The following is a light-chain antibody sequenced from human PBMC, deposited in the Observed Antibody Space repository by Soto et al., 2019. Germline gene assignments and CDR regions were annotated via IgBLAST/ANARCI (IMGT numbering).Light chain of an antibody. V-gene: IGKV3-20*01. CDR1: QSVDRNY. Sequence: DIVLTQSPCTLSLSPGERPTLGCRASQSVDRNYLAWYQHQPGQAPRLLIYGASTRATGIPDRFSGFASGTDSTLTISRLEPEDFAVYHCQQYGRSWTFGQGTKVDIK. CDR2: GAS. J-gene: IGKJ1*01. CDR3: QQYGRSWT.